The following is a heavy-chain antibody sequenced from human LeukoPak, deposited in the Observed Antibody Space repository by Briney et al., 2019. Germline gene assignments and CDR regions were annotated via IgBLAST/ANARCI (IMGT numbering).Heavy chain of an antibody. V-gene: IGHV3-64*01. CDR2: ISSNGGST. Sequence: GGSLRLSCAASGFTFSSYAMHWVRQAPGKGLEYVSAISSNGGSTYYANSVKGRFTISRDNSKSTLYLQMGSLRAEDMAVYYCARSSSGDDAFDIWGQGTMVTVSS. J-gene: IGHJ3*02. D-gene: IGHD6-13*01. CDR3: ARSSSGDDAFDI. CDR1: GFTFSSYA.